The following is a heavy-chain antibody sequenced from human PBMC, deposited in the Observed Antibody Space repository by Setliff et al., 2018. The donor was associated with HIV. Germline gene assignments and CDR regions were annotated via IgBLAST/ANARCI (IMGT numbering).Heavy chain of an antibody. V-gene: IGHV1-18*01. CDR3: ARVPPYASSGGIAFDI. CDR2: ISGYSDNT. CDR1: GYTFTNFA. Sequence: ASVKVSCKASGYTFTNFAISWVRQAPGQGLEWLGWISGYSDNTNYAQNLQGRVTMTTDTSSSTSYMELRSLTSDDTAMYYCARVPPYASSGGIAFDIWGQGTMVTVSS. D-gene: IGHD3-22*01. J-gene: IGHJ3*02.